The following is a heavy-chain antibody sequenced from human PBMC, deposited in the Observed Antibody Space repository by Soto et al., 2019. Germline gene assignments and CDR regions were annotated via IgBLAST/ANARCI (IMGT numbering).Heavy chain of an antibody. D-gene: IGHD2-15*01. J-gene: IGHJ4*02. Sequence: ETLSRTCTVSGGSSSSGGYYWSWIRQHPGKGLEWIGYIYYSGSTNYNPSLKSRVTISVDTSKNQFSLKLSSVTAADTAVYYCAREIEYCSGGSCYGVFDYWGQGTLVTVSS. CDR3: AREIEYCSGGSCYGVFDY. CDR1: GGSSSSGGYY. V-gene: IGHV4-61*08. CDR2: IYYSGST.